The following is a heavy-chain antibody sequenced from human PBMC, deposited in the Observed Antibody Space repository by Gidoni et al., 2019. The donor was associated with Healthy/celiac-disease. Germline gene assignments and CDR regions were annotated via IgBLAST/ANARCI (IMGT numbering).Heavy chain of an antibody. CDR1: GGSISSSSYY. Sequence: QLQLQESGPGLVKPSETLSLTCTVSGGSISSSSYYWGWIRQPPGKGLEWIGSIYYSGSTYYNPSLKSRVTISVDTSKNQFSLKLSSVTAADTAVYYCARGVVTPLAWFDPWGQGTLVTVSS. CDR2: IYYSGST. J-gene: IGHJ5*02. V-gene: IGHV4-39*01. CDR3: ARGVVTPLAWFDP. D-gene: IGHD3-3*01.